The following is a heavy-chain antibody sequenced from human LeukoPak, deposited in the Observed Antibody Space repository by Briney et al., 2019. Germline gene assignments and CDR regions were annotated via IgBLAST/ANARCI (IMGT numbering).Heavy chain of an antibody. CDR1: GYTFTGYY. J-gene: IGHJ5*02. CDR3: AKSGSGSDNWFDP. CDR2: INPNSGGT. Sequence: ASVKVSCKASGYTFTGYYMHWVRQAPGQGLEWMGWINPNSGGTNYAQKFQGRVTITRDRSMSTAYMELSSLRSEDTAMYYCAKSGSGSDNWFDPWGQGTLVTVSS. V-gene: IGHV1-2*02. D-gene: IGHD3-10*01.